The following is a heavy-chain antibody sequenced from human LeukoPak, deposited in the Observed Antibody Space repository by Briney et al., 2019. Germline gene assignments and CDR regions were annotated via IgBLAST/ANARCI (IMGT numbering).Heavy chain of an antibody. Sequence: ASVKVSFKASGYTFNTYGISWVRQAPGQGLEWMGWISTYNGDTSYVQNLQGRVTMTTDTSTSTAYMELMSLRSDDTAVYYCLRDAQRPRLTPDYWGQGTLVTVSP. CDR3: LRDAQRPRLTPDY. J-gene: IGHJ4*02. CDR1: GYTFNTYG. V-gene: IGHV1-18*01. D-gene: IGHD6-25*01. CDR2: ISTYNGDT.